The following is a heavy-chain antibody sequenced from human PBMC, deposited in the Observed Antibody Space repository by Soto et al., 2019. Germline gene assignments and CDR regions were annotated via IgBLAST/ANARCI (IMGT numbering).Heavy chain of an antibody. CDR3: AKVGPVWGAADF. D-gene: IGHD3-16*01. J-gene: IGHJ4*02. V-gene: IGHV3-21*02. CDR1: GFSFGSYS. Sequence: EVQLGESGGGLVKPGGSLRLSCAASGFSFGSYSINWVRQAPGKGLEWVSCISSSGSDIYYADSAKGRFTISRDNTKNSVFLQMNSLRAEDTAVYYCAKVGPVWGAADFWGQGTPVTVSS. CDR2: ISSSGSDI.